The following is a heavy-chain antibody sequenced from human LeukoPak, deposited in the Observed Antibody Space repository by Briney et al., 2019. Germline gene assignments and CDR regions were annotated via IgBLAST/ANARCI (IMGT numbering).Heavy chain of an antibody. Sequence: PGGTLRLSCAASGFTFSSYGMTWVRQAPGKGLEWVSGISGSGGSTYYADSVKGRFTISRDNSKNTLYLQMNSLRAEDTAVYYCAKSSPPPLRSWGQGTLVTVSS. V-gene: IGHV3-23*01. CDR1: GFTFSSYG. CDR2: ISGSGGST. CDR3: AKSSPPPLRS. J-gene: IGHJ5*02.